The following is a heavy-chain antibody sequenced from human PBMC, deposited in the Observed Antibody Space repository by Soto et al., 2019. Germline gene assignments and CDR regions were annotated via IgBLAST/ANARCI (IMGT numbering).Heavy chain of an antibody. D-gene: IGHD1-26*01. Sequence: EVQLVESGVGLVQPGGSLRLSCAASGFTFSDYWMHWVRQAPGKGLEWVSRIKRDGSTTNYADSVKGRFTISRDNAKHTLYLEMNSLRVEDTADYYCASGAINYYYEGVCGKGTTVTVSS. CDR2: IKRDGSTT. V-gene: IGHV3-74*01. CDR3: ASGAINYYYEGV. CDR1: GFTFSDYW. J-gene: IGHJ6*03.